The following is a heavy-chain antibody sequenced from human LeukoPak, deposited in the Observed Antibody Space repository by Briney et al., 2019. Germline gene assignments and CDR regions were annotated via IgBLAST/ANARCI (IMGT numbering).Heavy chain of an antibody. J-gene: IGHJ3*02. CDR2: INHSGST. D-gene: IGHD3-22*01. CDR3: AKWLGGYYYHDAFDI. V-gene: IGHV4-34*01. Sequence: SETLSLTCAVYGGSFSGYYWSWIRQPPGKGLEWIGEINHSGSTNYNPSLKSRVTISVDTSKNQFPLKLSSATAADTAVYYCAKWLGGYYYHDAFDIWGQGTMVTVSS. CDR1: GGSFSGYY.